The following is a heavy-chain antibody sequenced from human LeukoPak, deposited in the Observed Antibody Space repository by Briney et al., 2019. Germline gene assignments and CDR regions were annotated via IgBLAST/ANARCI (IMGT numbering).Heavy chain of an antibody. CDR3: AKLTTS. CDR1: GFTFSNYA. Sequence: GGSLRLSCAASGFTFSNYAMSWVRQAPGKGLEWVSAVNYNGDSTYYADSVKGRFTISRDNSKNTLYLQMNSLRAEDTAVYYCAKLTTSWGQGTLVTVSS. D-gene: IGHD4-11*01. V-gene: IGHV3-23*01. J-gene: IGHJ4*02. CDR2: VNYNGDST.